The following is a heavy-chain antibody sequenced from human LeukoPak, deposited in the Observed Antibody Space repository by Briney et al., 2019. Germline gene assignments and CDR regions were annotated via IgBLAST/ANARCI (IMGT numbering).Heavy chain of an antibody. CDR3: ARVIEHRKWCFDL. CDR1: GGSISSRNYF. V-gene: IGHV4-61*09. CDR2: IDTSGST. Sequence: PSRTLSLTCTVSGGSISSRNYFWTWIRQPAGKGLEWIGHIDTSGSTKYNPSLKTRVTISVDTSKKQFSLKLRSVTAADTAVYYCARVIEHRKWCFDLWGRGTLVTVSS. J-gene: IGHJ2*01. D-gene: IGHD2-21*01.